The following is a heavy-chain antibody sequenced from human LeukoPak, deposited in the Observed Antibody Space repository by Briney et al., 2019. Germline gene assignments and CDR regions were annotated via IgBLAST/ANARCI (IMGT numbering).Heavy chain of an antibody. Sequence: GGSLRLSCAASGFNFNNYALSWVRQAPGKGLEWVSGISGSGGDTYYADSVKGRFTISRDNSKNTLYLQMNSLRVEDTAVYSCARESFGDYYFDYWGQGTLVTVSS. D-gene: IGHD4-17*01. J-gene: IGHJ4*02. CDR3: ARESFGDYYFDY. CDR1: GFNFNNYA. CDR2: ISGSGGDT. V-gene: IGHV3-23*01.